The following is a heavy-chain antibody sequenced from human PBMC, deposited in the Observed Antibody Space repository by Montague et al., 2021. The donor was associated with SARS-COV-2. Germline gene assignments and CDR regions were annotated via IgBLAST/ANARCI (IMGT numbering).Heavy chain of an antibody. CDR1: AGSIRGTDYF. J-gene: IGHJ5*02. CDR2: NYYSATT. D-gene: IGHD3-22*01. Sequence: SETLSLTCTVSAGSIRGTDYFWGRIPQPPGQGLDWFARNYYSATTNHNPSLKRRVTISVYTSKNQFSLKLSSVTAAATAEYFCASHRDNLWSLNWFAPWGQGTLVTVSS. CDR3: ASHRDNLWSLNWFAP. V-gene: IGHV4-39*01.